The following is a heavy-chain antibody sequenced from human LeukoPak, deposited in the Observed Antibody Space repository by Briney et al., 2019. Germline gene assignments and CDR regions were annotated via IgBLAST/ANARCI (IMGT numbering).Heavy chain of an antibody. J-gene: IGHJ3*02. CDR3: AKSSTHLDAFDI. CDR2: IKQDGSDI. CDR1: GFTFTTYW. V-gene: IGHV3-7*03. Sequence: GGSLRLSCAASGFTFTTYWMCWVRQTPGKGLEWVANIKQDGSDIYYVDSVKGRFTISRDNANNSLYLQMNSLRAEDTAVYYCAKSSTHLDAFDIWGQGTMVTVSS. D-gene: IGHD6-13*01.